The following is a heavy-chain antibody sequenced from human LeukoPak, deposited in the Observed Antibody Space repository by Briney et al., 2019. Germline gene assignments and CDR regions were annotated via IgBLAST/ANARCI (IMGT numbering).Heavy chain of an antibody. Sequence: AGGSLRLSCAASRFTFSSYWMHWVRQAPGKGLVWVSRINSDGSSTSYADSVKGRFTISRDNAKNTLYLQMNSLRAEDTAVYYCARGRLLPYYFDYWGQGTLVTVSS. V-gene: IGHV3-74*01. CDR1: RFTFSSYW. D-gene: IGHD2-21*01. CDR3: ARGRLLPYYFDY. CDR2: INSDGSST. J-gene: IGHJ4*02.